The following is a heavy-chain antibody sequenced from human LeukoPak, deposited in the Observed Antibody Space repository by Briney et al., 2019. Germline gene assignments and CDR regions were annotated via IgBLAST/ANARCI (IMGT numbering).Heavy chain of an antibody. V-gene: IGHV3-7*01. D-gene: IGHD3-9*01. Sequence: GGSLRLSCAASGFTFSSYWMSWVRQAPGKGLEWVANIKQDGSEKYYVDSVKGRFTISRDNAKNSLYLQMNSLRAEDTAVYHCARSHPDWYFDYWGQGTLVTVSS. CDR1: GFTFSSYW. J-gene: IGHJ4*02. CDR3: ARSHPDWYFDY. CDR2: IKQDGSEK.